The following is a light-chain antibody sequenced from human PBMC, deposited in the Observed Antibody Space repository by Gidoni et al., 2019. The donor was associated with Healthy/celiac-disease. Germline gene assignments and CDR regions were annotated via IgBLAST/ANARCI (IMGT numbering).Light chain of an antibody. CDR1: SRDVGGYNY. V-gene: IGLV2-14*03. Sequence: QSSLTQPAAGADSPGQSITRSCTGTSRDVGGYNYVSWYQQHPGKAPKLMIYDVSTRPSGVSTRFPGSKSRNTASLTFSGLQAEDEADYSCSSYTSSITPLFGGGTKLTVL. CDR2: DVS. CDR3: SSYTSSITPL. J-gene: IGLJ2*01.